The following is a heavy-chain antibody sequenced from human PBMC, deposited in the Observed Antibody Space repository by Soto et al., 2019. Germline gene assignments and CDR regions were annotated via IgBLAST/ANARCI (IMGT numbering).Heavy chain of an antibody. CDR1: GFVSTNYN. Sequence: HLVQSGAEVKMPGDSVQVSCKASGFVSTNYNFHWVRQAPGQSLEWMGRINAATGNTQYSQNFQGRVTCTHDASATTAFMELTNLRFEDRAMYYCAVDYGSNWRLWGQGTLVSVSS. V-gene: IGHV1-3*01. CDR3: AVDYGSNWRL. J-gene: IGHJ4*02. D-gene: IGHD3-10*01. CDR2: INAATGNT.